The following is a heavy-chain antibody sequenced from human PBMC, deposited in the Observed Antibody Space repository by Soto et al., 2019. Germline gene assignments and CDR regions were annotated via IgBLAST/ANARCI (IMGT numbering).Heavy chain of an antibody. V-gene: IGHV3-30-3*01. CDR2: MSYDGYSK. CDR3: ARGPRMRVAGTVDY. CDR1: GFSFSNYA. Sequence: QVRLVESGGRVVQPGRSLRLSCAASGFSFSNYAMEWVRQAPGKGLEWVSLMSYDGYSKFYGDSVKGRFTISRDNPNNTVYLQMNSLRPEDTALYFSARGPRMRVAGTVDYWGQGTLVTVSS. J-gene: IGHJ4*02. D-gene: IGHD6-19*01.